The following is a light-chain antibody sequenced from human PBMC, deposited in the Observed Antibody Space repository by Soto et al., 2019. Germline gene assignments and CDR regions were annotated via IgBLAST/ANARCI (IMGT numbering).Light chain of an antibody. CDR1: QSIRND. Sequence: DIQMTQSPSSLSASVGDRVTITCRASQSIRNDLNWYQQRPGKAPKLLMYTTSNLERGVPSRFSGRGSGTDFTLTINNLQPEDCGTYFCQQGFSRPRTFGLGTTVEVK. CDR3: QQGFSRPRT. CDR2: TTS. J-gene: IGKJ1*01. V-gene: IGKV1-39*01.